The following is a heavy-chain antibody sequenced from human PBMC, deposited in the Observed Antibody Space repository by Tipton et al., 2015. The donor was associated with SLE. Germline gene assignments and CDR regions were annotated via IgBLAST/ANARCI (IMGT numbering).Heavy chain of an antibody. D-gene: IGHD1-7*01. Sequence: TLSLTCTVSGGSVSSGSYYWSCIRQPPGKGLEWIGYIYYSGSTNYNPSLKSRVTISVDTSKNQFSLKLSSVTAADTAVYYCARGWDYLDQAGIDYWGQGTLVTVSS. CDR1: GGSVSSGSYY. J-gene: IGHJ4*02. CDR3: ARGWDYLDQAGIDY. CDR2: IYYSGST. V-gene: IGHV4-61*01.